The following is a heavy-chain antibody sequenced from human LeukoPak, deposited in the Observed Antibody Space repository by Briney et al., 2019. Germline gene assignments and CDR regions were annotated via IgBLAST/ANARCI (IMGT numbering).Heavy chain of an antibody. CDR2: ISSNSRTT. CDR3: ARGPHDDPTGYSFS. J-gene: IGHJ5*02. D-gene: IGHD3-9*01. Sequence: PGGSLRLSCEASGFIFSTYGMAWVRQAPGKGLEWISYISSNSRTTAYADSVRGRFTISRDNAKNSLSLQINRLRADDTGVYYCARGPHDDPTGYSFSWGQGTQVTVSS. V-gene: IGHV3-48*01. CDR1: GFIFSTYG.